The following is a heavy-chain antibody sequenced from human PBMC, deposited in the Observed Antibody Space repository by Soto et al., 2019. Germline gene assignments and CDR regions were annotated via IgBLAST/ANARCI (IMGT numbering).Heavy chain of an antibody. CDR2: IYYSGST. CDR3: ASHFIRKVTRPLFSGMDA. CDR1: GGSISSSSYY. D-gene: IGHD4-17*01. Sequence: SETLSLTCTVSGGSISSSSYYWGWIRQPPGKGLEWIGSIYYSGSTYYNPSLKSRVTISVDTSKNQFSLKLSSVTAADTAVYYCASHFIRKVTRPLFSGMDAWGQGTTVTVSS. J-gene: IGHJ6*02. V-gene: IGHV4-39*01.